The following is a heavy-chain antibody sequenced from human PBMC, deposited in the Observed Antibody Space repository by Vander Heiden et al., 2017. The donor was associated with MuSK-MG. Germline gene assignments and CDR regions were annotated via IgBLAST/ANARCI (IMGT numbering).Heavy chain of an antibody. D-gene: IGHD3-16*02. J-gene: IGHJ4*02. CDR3: AKDRGLSLRGLDY. V-gene: IGHV3-23*01. CDR2: IGGSSGNT. Sequence: EVQLLESGGGLVQPGGSLRLSCAASGFTFSSYAMSWVRQAPGKGLEWVSAIGGSSGNTYYADSVKGRFTISRDNSRNTLYLQMNSLRAEDTAVYYCAKDRGLSLRGLDYWGKGTLVTVSS. CDR1: GFTFSSYA.